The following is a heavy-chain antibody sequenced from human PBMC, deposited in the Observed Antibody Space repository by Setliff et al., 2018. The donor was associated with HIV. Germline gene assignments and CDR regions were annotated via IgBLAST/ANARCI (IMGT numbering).Heavy chain of an antibody. Sequence: SETLSLTCSVSGVSITTDGYYWSWMRHYPGKGLEWIGYMYHGGSTYYNASLASRLIMSLDPSKNQFSLKLNSMTAADTAMYYCAGGRYFRDIRDSRFDFWGQGMLVTVSS. CDR3: AGGRYFRDIRDSRFDF. J-gene: IGHJ4*02. V-gene: IGHV4-31*03. D-gene: IGHD3-9*01. CDR1: GVSITTDGYY. CDR2: MYHGGST.